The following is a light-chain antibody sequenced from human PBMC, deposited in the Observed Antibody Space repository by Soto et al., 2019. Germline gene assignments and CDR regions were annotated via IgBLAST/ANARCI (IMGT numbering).Light chain of an antibody. CDR2: GAS. CDR1: QSLRSS. CDR3: LQRSNWLT. J-gene: IGKJ4*01. V-gene: IGKV3-11*01. Sequence: ETMMTQSPDTLSVSLGERATLSCRASQSLRSSLAWYQQKPGQAPRLLIYGASNRATGIPARFSGSGSGTDFTLTISSLEPEDSAVYYCLQRSNWLTFGGGTKVDIK.